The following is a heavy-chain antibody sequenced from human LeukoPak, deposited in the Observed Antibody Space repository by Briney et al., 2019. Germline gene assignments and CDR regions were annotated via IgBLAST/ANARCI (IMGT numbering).Heavy chain of an antibody. CDR2: INKDGSST. V-gene: IGHV3-74*01. CDR3: ARDGAAAGTDYFDY. CDR1: GFTFSSYW. Sequence: GGSLRLSCAASGFTFSSYWMHWVRQAPGKGLVWVSRINKDGSSTSYADSVKGRFTISRDNTKNTLFLQMNSLRAEDTAVYYCARDGAAAGTDYFDYWGQGTLVTVSS. D-gene: IGHD6-13*01. J-gene: IGHJ4*02.